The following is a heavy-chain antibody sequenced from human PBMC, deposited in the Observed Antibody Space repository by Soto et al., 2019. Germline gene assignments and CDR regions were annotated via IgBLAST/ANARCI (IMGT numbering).Heavy chain of an antibody. CDR1: GFTFSDSW. J-gene: IGHJ5*02. V-gene: IGHV3-7*01. CDR3: VRGGSNYAS. CDR2: IKPDESEK. D-gene: IGHD4-4*01. Sequence: GGSLRLSCTASGFTFSDSWMTWVRQAPGKGLEWVARIKPDESEKKYADSVKGRFSISRDNAKNSMYLQMDSLRGEDTAVYYCVRGGSNYASWGQGTLVTVSS.